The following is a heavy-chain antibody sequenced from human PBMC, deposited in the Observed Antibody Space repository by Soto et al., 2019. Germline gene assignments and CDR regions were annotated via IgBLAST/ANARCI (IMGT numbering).Heavy chain of an antibody. V-gene: IGHV4-39*01. CDR1: GDSVTISDYY. CDR2: IHYSGST. Sequence: QLQLQESGPGLVKPSETLSLTCTVSGDSVTISDYYWGWIRQPPGKGLEWIGSIHYSGSTYYNPSLKSRVTISGDTCKKQFSLKLTSVTAADAVVYYCAAHDSGGYYAEYWGQGTLVTVSA. D-gene: IGHD3-22*01. J-gene: IGHJ1*01. CDR3: AAHDSGGYYAEY.